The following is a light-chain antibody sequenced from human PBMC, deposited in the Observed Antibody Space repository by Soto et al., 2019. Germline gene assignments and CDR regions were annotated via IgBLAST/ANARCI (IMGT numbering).Light chain of an antibody. Sequence: DIVMTQSPDSLAVSLVERATINCKSSQSVLYSSNNKNYLAWYQQKPGQPPKLLIYWASTRESGVPDRFSGSGSGTDFTLTISSLQAEDVAVYYCQQYYSIPLVFGQGTKLQIK. CDR2: WAS. CDR3: QQYYSIPLV. V-gene: IGKV4-1*01. J-gene: IGKJ2*01. CDR1: QSVLYSSNNKNY.